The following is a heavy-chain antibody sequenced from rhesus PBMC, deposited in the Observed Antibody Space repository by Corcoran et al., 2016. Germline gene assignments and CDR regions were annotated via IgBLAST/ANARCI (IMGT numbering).Heavy chain of an antibody. CDR3: TREDDGGDFGS. CDR2: IRNKANSYTT. V-gene: IGHV3-13*01. Sequence: EVQLVESGGGLVQPGGSLRLSCTASGLTFSNYYFHWVRQAQGKGLEWVGLIRNKANSYTTAYAAAVKGRFTISRDESKNTLYLQMSSLKTKDTAVYYCTREDDGGDFGSWGQGVLVTVSS. D-gene: IGHD3-9*01. J-gene: IGHJ4*01. CDR1: GLTFSNYY.